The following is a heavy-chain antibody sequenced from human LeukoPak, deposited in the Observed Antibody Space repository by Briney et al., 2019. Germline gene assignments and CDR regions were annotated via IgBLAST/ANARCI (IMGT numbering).Heavy chain of an antibody. Sequence: TGGSLRLSCXASGFTLSSXXXXXXXQAXXXXLECVAXIKPDGSXXXYXDSVKGXXXXXXXXAKNSLYLQVNSLRVEDTAVYYCARGARGFDYWGQGTLVTVSS. CDR1: GFTLSSXX. D-gene: IGHD3-16*01. J-gene: IGHJ4*02. CDR3: ARGARGFDY. V-gene: IGHV3-7*04. CDR2: IKPDGSXX.